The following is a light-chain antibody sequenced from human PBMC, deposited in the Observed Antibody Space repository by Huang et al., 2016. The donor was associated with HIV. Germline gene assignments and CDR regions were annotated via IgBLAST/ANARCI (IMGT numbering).Light chain of an antibody. CDR1: QGISNR. CDR3: LQHNGHPLT. Sequence: DIQMTQSPSVMSASVGDRGTISCRASQGISNRLVWFQQKPGRVPKRLIHDASSLESGVPTRFSGSGSGTEFTLTINSLQPEEFATYCCLQHNGHPLTFGGGTRVEIK. J-gene: IGKJ4*01. CDR2: DAS. V-gene: IGKV1-17*03.